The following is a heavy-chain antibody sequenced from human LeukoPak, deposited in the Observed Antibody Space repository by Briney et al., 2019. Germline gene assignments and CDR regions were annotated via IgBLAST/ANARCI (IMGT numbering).Heavy chain of an antibody. Sequence: SVKVSCKATGGTFSSYAISWVRQAPGQGLEWMGGIIPIFGTANYAQKFQGRVTITADESTSTAYMELSSLRSEDTAVYYCARSLGIKTPFDYWGQGTLVTVSS. CDR1: GGTFSSYA. CDR3: ARSLGIKTPFDY. CDR2: IIPIFGTA. J-gene: IGHJ4*02. V-gene: IGHV1-69*13. D-gene: IGHD7-27*01.